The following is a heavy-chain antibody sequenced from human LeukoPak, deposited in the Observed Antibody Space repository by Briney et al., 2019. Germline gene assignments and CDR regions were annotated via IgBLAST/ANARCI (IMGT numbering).Heavy chain of an antibody. V-gene: IGHV4-34*01. D-gene: IGHD4-17*01. CDR1: GGSFSGCY. J-gene: IGHJ4*02. CDR3: AKVGYGDYEPEY. CDR2: INHSGST. Sequence: KPSETLSLTCAVYGGSFSGCYWSWIRQPPGKGLEWIGEINHSGSTNYNPSLKSRVTISVDTSKNQFSLKLSSVTAADTAVYYCAKVGYGDYEPEYWGQGTLVTVSS.